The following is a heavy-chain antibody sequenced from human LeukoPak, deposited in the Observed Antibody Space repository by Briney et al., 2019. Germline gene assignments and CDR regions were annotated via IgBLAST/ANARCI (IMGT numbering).Heavy chain of an antibody. CDR1: GGSINSYY. D-gene: IGHD3-10*01. Sequence: PSETLSLTCTVFGGSINSYYWSWIRQPAGKGLEWIGRMYTSGSTNYNPSLKSRVTMSVDTSKNQFSLKLSSVTAADTAVYYCARDTGYYFGSGNYLSYFDYWGHGTLVTVSS. J-gene: IGHJ4*01. CDR2: MYTSGST. CDR3: ARDTGYYFGSGNYLSYFDY. V-gene: IGHV4-4*07.